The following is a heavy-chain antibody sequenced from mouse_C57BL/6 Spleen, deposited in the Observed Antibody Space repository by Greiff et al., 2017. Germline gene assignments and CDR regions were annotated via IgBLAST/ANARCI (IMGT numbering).Heavy chain of an antibody. CDR1: GFTFSDYG. D-gene: IGHD2-4*01. CDR2: ISSGSSTI. Sequence: EVKVVESGGGLVKPGGSLKLSCAASGFTFSDYGMHWVRQAPEKGLEWVAYISSGSSTIYYADTVKGRFTISRDNAKNTLFLQMTSLRSEDTAMYYCARGYDYDGYYAMDYWGQGTSITVSS. J-gene: IGHJ4*01. V-gene: IGHV5-17*01. CDR3: ARGYDYDGYYAMDY.